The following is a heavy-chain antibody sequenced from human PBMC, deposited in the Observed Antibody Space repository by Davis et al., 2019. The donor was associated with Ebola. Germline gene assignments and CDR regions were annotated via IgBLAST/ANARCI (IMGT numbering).Heavy chain of an antibody. CDR3: STAFNSVADGFDF. CDR1: GFTLNAYY. J-gene: IGHJ3*01. Sequence: PGGSLRLSCEASGFTLNAYYLHWIRQAPGKGLEWISRIGGPGNTYTNYAESVRGRFAISRDNARNSLYLEMHNLRVEDTAIYYCSTAFNSVADGFDFWGQGTMVTVSS. CDR2: IGGPGNTYT. D-gene: IGHD4-23*01. V-gene: IGHV3-11*06.